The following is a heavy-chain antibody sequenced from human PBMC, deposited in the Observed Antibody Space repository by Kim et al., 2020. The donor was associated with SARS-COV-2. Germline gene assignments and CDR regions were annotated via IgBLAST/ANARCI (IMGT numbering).Heavy chain of an antibody. V-gene: IGHV4-59*01. CDR3: ARDAYQRGLDI. D-gene: IGHD2-2*01. Sequence: TNYNPSLKSRVTISVDTSKNQFSLKLSSVTAADTAVYYCARDAYQRGLDIWGQGTMVTVSS. CDR2: T. J-gene: IGHJ3*02.